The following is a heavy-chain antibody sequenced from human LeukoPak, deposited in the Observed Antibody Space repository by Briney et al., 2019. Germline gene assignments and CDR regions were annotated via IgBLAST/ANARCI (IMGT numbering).Heavy chain of an antibody. CDR2: IYYSGST. V-gene: IGHV4-59*01. CDR1: GGSFSGYY. J-gene: IGHJ4*02. CDR3: ASSTQYGSGSYTY. Sequence: PSETLSLTCAVYGGSFSGYYWSWIRQPPGKGLEWIGYIYYSGSTNYNPSLKSRVTISVDTSKNQFSLKLSSVTAADTAVYYCASSTQYGSGSYTYWGQGTLVTVSS. D-gene: IGHD3-10*01.